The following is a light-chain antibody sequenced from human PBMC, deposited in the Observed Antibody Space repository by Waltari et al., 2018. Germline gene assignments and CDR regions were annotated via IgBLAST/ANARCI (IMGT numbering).Light chain of an antibody. Sequence: DIQMTQSPSTLSASVGDRVTITCRASQSLSNWLAWYQQKPGKAPKFLICKASTLESGVPSRFSGSGSGTEFTLTISSLQPDDFATYYCQQYRNLWTFGQGTKVEIK. V-gene: IGKV1-5*03. CDR2: KAS. CDR1: QSLSNW. J-gene: IGKJ1*01. CDR3: QQYRNLWT.